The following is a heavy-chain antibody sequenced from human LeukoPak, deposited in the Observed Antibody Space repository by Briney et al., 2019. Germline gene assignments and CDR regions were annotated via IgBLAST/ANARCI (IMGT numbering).Heavy chain of an antibody. CDR2: IYSGGST. D-gene: IGHD6-13*01. CDR3: AKIGAAYFEY. V-gene: IGHV3-53*01. J-gene: IGHJ4*02. Sequence: GGSLRLSCAASGFTVSASYMSWVRQAPGKGLEWVSVIYSGGSTYHADSVKGRFTISRNNSKNTLFLQVNSLRAEDTAVYYCAKIGAAYFEYWGQGIMVTVSS. CDR1: GFTVSASY.